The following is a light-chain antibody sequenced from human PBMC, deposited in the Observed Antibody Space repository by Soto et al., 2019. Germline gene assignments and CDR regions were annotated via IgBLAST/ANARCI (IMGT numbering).Light chain of an antibody. CDR3: EKYETFSGT. V-gene: IGKV1-5*01. CDR1: RSVSGW. Sequence: DIEIPQSRSTRSTSLSNTRNGTFQARRSVSGWLAWYQQKPGEAPKLLIYDASALPRGVPSNFRGRRSRHNFRLTIASLQSDDFATYYCEKYETFSGTLGPGTKVDIK. J-gene: IGKJ1*01. CDR2: DAS.